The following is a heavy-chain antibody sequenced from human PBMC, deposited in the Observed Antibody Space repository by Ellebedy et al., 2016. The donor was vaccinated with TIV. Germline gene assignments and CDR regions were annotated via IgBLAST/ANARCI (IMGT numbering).Heavy chain of an antibody. CDR2: IYGGETT. V-gene: IGHV3-53*01. D-gene: IGHD3-10*01. CDR3: VRARDRQRSLDC. Sequence: GESLKISCAASGITVSTNSMNWVRQAPGKGLEWVSVIYGGETTYYADSVKGRFTISRNDSKNNLYLQMNTLRAEDTAVYYCVRARDRQRSLDCWGQGALVTVSS. CDR1: GITVSTNS. J-gene: IGHJ4*02.